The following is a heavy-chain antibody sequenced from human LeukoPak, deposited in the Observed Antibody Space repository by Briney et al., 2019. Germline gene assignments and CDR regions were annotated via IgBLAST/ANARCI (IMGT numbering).Heavy chain of an antibody. D-gene: IGHD6-19*01. CDR2: IKQDGSDK. Sequence: GGSLRLSCAASGFTFSNYWMSWVRQAPGKGLEWVAKIKQDGSDKYYVDSVKGRFTISRDNTKNSLYLQMNSLRAEDTAVYYCASKQWLVSDFDYWGQGTLVTVSS. CDR3: ASKQWLVSDFDY. V-gene: IGHV3-7*01. J-gene: IGHJ4*02. CDR1: GFTFSNYW.